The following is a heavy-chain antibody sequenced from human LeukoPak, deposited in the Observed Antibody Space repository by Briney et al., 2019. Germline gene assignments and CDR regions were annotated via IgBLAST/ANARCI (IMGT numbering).Heavy chain of an antibody. CDR2: INPDGAVK. Sequence: PGGSLRLSCSASGFTVSSSAMHWVRQAPGKVLEWVASINPDGAVKYHAHSLKGRFTISRDNAENSLYLQMNSLRAEDTALYYCARDFAYSRLDSWGQGTLVTVSS. CDR3: ARDFAYSRLDS. V-gene: IGHV3-7*03. CDR1: GFTVSSSA. D-gene: IGHD6-13*01. J-gene: IGHJ4*02.